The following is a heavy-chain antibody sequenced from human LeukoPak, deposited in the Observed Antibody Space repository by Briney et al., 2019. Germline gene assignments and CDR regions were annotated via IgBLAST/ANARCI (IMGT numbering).Heavy chain of an antibody. J-gene: IGHJ3*02. D-gene: IGHD3-9*01. Sequence: GGSLRLSCAASGFTFSSYAMHWIRQAPDKGLEWVAVISYEGSNKYYADSVKGRFTISRDNSKNTLYLQMNSLRAEDTGVYYCARGPYYDILTGYYNDAFDIWGQGTMVTVSS. CDR1: GFTFSSYA. CDR2: ISYEGSNK. CDR3: ARGPYYDILTGYYNDAFDI. V-gene: IGHV3-30-3*01.